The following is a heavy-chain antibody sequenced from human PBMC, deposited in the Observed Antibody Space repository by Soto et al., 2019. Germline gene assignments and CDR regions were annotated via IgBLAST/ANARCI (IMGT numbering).Heavy chain of an antibody. J-gene: IGHJ5*02. D-gene: IGHD3-22*01. Sequence: GGSLRLSCAASGFTFSSYAMSWVRQAPGKGLEWVSVISDNSGTTYYADPVKGRFTISRDNSKNTVYLQMNSLRAEDTAVYYCAKGGGYYYESSGYGPFDPWGRGTLVTVSS. CDR3: AKGGGYYYESSGYGPFDP. CDR2: ISDNSGTT. V-gene: IGHV3-23*01. CDR1: GFTFSSYA.